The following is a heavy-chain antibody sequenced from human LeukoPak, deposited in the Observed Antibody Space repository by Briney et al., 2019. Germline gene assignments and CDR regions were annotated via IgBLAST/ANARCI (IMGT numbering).Heavy chain of an antibody. CDR3: ARDSPCSGGSCYPDY. CDR2: INPNSGGT. J-gene: IGHJ4*02. CDR1: GYTFTGYY. V-gene: IGHV1-2*02. D-gene: IGHD2-15*01. Sequence: ASVKVSCKASGYTFTGYYMHWVRQAPGQGLEWMGWINPNSGGTNYAQKFQGRVTMTRDTSISTAYMELSRLRSDDTAVYYCARDSPCSGGSCYPDYWGQGTLVTVSS.